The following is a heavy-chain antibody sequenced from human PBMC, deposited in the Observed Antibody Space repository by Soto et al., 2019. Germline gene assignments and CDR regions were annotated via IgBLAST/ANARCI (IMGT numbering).Heavy chain of an antibody. V-gene: IGHV1-2*04. D-gene: IGHD3-10*01. J-gene: IGHJ6*02. CDR1: GYTFTGYY. Sequence: ASVKVSCKASGYTFTGYYMHWVRQAPGQGLEWMGWINPNSGGTNYAQKFQGWVTMTRDTSISTAYMELSRLRSDDTAVYYCARGNYGSGRTHDYYYYGMDVWGQGTTVTVSS. CDR3: ARGNYGSGRTHDYYYYGMDV. CDR2: INPNSGGT.